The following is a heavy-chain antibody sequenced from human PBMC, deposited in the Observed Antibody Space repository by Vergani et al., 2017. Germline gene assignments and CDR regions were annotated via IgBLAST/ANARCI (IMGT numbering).Heavy chain of an antibody. CDR2: IYTSGST. V-gene: IGHV4-4*07. CDR3: ARDYYDSSGYYPDY. J-gene: IGHJ4*02. CDR1: GGSISSYY. Sequence: QVQLQESGPGLVKPSETLSLTCTVSGGSISSYYWSWIRQPAGKGLEWIGRIYTSGSTNYNPSLKSRVTISVDTSKNQFSLKLSSVTAADTAVYYCARDYYDSSGYYPDYWGQGTLVTVSS. D-gene: IGHD3-22*01.